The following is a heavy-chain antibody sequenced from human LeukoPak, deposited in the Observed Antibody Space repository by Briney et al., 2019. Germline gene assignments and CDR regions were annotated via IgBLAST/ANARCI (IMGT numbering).Heavy chain of an antibody. Sequence: GGSLRLSCAASGFTFSSYWMSWVRQAPGKGLEWVANIYQDGSVKYYVDSVKGRFTISRDNAKNSLYLEMNNLRAEDTAIYYCATPYDSSGNNWGQGTLVTVSS. V-gene: IGHV3-7*01. J-gene: IGHJ4*02. CDR2: IYQDGSVK. D-gene: IGHD3-22*01. CDR1: GFTFSSYW. CDR3: ATPYDSSGNN.